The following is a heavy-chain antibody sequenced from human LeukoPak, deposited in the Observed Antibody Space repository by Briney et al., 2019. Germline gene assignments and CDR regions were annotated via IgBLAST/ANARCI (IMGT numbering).Heavy chain of an antibody. CDR2: ISGSGGST. V-gene: IGHV3-23*01. CDR3: AKDKYPDGSGSYYSDY. CDR1: GFTFSSYA. D-gene: IGHD3-10*01. Sequence: GGSLRLSRAASGFTFSSYAMSWVRQAPGKGLEWVSAISGSGGSTYYADSVKGRFTIFRDNSKNTLYLQMNSLRAEDTAVYYCAKDKYPDGSGSYYSDYWGQGTLVTVSS. J-gene: IGHJ4*02.